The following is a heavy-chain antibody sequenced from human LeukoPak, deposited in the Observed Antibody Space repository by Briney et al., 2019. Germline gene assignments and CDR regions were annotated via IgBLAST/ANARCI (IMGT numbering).Heavy chain of an antibody. CDR3: ARDYYSSIEGSYFDY. V-gene: IGHV4-30-4*01. Sequence: SETLSLTCTVSGASISSGDYYWSWIRQPPGKGLEWIGYIYYSGSTYYNSSLKSRVTISVDTSKNQFSLKLSSVTAADTAVYYCARDYYSSIEGSYFDYWGQGTLVTVSS. D-gene: IGHD6-13*01. CDR2: IYYSGST. CDR1: GASISSGDYY. J-gene: IGHJ4*02.